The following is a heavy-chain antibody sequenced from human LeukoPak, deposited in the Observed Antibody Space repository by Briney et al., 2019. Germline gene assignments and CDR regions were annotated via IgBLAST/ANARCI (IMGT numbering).Heavy chain of an antibody. D-gene: IGHD6-25*01. V-gene: IGHV3-13*01. Sequence: GGSLRLSCAASGFTFSSYDMHWVRQATGKGLEWVSAIGTAGDTYYPGSVKGRFAISRENAKNSLYLQMNSLRAGDTAVYYCAREAVGQRPCYFDLWGRGTLVTVSS. CDR1: GFTFSSYD. CDR2: IGTAGDT. CDR3: AREAVGQRPCYFDL. J-gene: IGHJ2*01.